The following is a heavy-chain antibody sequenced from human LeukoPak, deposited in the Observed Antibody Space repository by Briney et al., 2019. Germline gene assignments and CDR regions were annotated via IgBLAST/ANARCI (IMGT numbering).Heavy chain of an antibody. CDR3: ARDNDYKIDY. Sequence: GGSLRLSCAASGFTFSSYSMNWVRQAPGKGLEWVSRITGDGSTTIYADSVKGRFTISRDNAKNMVYLQLNSLRTEDTAVYYCARDNDYKIDYWGQGTLLTVSS. CDR2: ITGDGSTT. J-gene: IGHJ4*02. CDR1: GFTFSSYS. V-gene: IGHV3-74*01. D-gene: IGHD4-11*01.